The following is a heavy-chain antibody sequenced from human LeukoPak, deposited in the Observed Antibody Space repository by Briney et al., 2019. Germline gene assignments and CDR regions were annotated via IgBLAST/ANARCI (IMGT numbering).Heavy chain of an antibody. CDR2: INHSGST. CDR3: ARVAPRYYDFWSGPWDYYGMDV. CDR1: GGSFSGYY. V-gene: IGHV4-34*01. J-gene: IGHJ6*02. Sequence: PSETLSLTCAVYGGSFSGYYWSWIRQRPGKGLEWIGEINHSGSTNYNPSLKSRVTISVDTSKNQFSLKLSSVTAADTAVYYCARVAPRYYDFWSGPWDYYGMDVWGQGTTVTVSS. D-gene: IGHD3-3*01.